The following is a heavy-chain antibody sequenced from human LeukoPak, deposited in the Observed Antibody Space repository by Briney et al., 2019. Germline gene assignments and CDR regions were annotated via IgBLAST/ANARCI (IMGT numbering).Heavy chain of an antibody. Sequence: PGGSLRLSCAASGFTFSSYSMTWVRQAPGKGLEWVSYISSSSSTIYYADSVKGRFTISRDNAKNSLYLQMNSLRAEDTAVYYCAIGDGGYSIENPAYGMDVWGQGTTVTVSS. CDR3: AIGDGGYSIENPAYGMDV. V-gene: IGHV3-48*01. D-gene: IGHD3-22*01. CDR1: GFTFSSYS. CDR2: ISSSSSTI. J-gene: IGHJ6*02.